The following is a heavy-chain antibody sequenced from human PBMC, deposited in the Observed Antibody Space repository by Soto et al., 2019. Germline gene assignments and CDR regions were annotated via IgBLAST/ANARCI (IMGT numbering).Heavy chain of an antibody. Sequence: QVQLVQSGAEVKKPGSSVKVSCKASGGTFSSYAISWVRQAPGQGLEWMGGIIPIFGTANYAQKFQGRVTITADESTSTTYMELSSLRSEDTAVYYCARDNPPTATSLYGMDVWGQGTTVTVSS. V-gene: IGHV1-69*01. D-gene: IGHD2-15*01. CDR3: ARDNPPTATSLYGMDV. J-gene: IGHJ6*02. CDR1: GGTFSSYA. CDR2: IIPIFGTA.